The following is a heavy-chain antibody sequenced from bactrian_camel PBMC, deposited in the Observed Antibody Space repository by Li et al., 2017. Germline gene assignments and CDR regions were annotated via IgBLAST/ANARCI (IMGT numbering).Heavy chain of an antibody. CDR3: AAGCWAPALVSRAYTY. J-gene: IGHJ4*01. CDR1: GYTYRVKG. V-gene: IGHV3S53*01. CDR2: INDDGVP. D-gene: IGHD5*01. Sequence: HVQLVESGGGSVQAGGSLRLSCAASGYTYRVKGIGWFRQAPGKEREGVASINDDGVPLYADSVKGRFTISKDSVLSLRMNSLKSEDTAMYYCAAGCWAPALVSRAYTYWGQGPRSPSP.